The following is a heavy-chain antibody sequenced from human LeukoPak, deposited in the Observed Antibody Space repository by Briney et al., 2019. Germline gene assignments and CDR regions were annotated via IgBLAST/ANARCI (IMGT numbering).Heavy chain of an antibody. CDR3: ARCPPLGLVDYYYYYYMDV. CDR2: ISSSSSYI. J-gene: IGHJ6*03. V-gene: IGHV3-21*01. CDR1: GLTFSSYS. Sequence: GGSLRLSCAASGLTFSSYSMNWVRQAPGKGLEWVSSISSSSSYIYYADSVKGRFTISRDNAKNSLYLQMNSLRAEDTAVYYCARCPPLGLVDYYYYYYMDVWGKGTTVTVSS. D-gene: IGHD3-16*01.